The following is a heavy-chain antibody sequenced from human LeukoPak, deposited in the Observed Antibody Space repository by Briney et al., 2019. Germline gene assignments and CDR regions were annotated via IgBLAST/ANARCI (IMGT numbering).Heavy chain of an antibody. J-gene: IGHJ4*02. CDR2: ISACNGNT. V-gene: IGHV1-18*01. CDR3: ARLLTGASNFDY. Sequence: ASVKVSCKASGYTFTSYGISWVRQAPGQGLEWMGWISACNGNTNYAQKLQGRVTMTTDTSTSTAYMELRSLRSDDTAVYYCARLLTGASNFDYWGQGTLVTVSS. D-gene: IGHD7-27*01. CDR1: GYTFTSYG.